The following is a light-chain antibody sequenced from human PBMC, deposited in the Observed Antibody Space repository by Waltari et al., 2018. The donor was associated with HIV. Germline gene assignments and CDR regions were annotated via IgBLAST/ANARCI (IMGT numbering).Light chain of an antibody. CDR3: QQYNNWPPFT. V-gene: IGKV3-15*01. Sequence: EIVMTQSPDTLSVSPGGRATLSCRASQSVGSNLAWYQQKPGQAPRLLIYRASTRATGIPPRFSGSESETEFTLTISNLQSEDFAVYYCQQYNNWPPFTFGPGTKVEVK. CDR1: QSVGSN. CDR2: RAS. J-gene: IGKJ3*01.